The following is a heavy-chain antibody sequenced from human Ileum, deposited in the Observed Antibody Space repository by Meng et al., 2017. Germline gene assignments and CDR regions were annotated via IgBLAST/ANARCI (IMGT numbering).Heavy chain of an antibody. V-gene: IGHV3-23*01. J-gene: IGHJ4*02. D-gene: IGHD6-13*01. CDR3: AREGAAGGSPLFDH. CDR2: IGLDRIT. CDR1: GFTFNNYA. Sequence: GESLKISCAASGFTFNNYAMAWLRQAPGKGLEWVSAIGLDRITHHSDSVKGRFTISRDYSGSPLYLQMDSLRVEDTAVYYCAREGAAGGSPLFDHWGQGTLVTVSS.